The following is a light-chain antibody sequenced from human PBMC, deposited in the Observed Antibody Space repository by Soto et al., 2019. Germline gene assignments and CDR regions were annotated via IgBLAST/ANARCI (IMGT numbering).Light chain of an antibody. CDR2: AAS. J-gene: IGKJ4*01. CDR3: QKYNSAPPLT. Sequence: DIQMTQSPSSLSASVGDRVNITCRASQGISNYLAWYQQKPGKVPTLLIYAASTLQSGVPSRFSGSGSWTDFILTSSNLQPDDDATYYCQKYNSAPPLTFGGGTKVEIK. CDR1: QGISNY. V-gene: IGKV1-27*01.